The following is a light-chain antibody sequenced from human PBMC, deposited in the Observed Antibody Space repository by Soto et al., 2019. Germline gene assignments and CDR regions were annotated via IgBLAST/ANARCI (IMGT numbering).Light chain of an antibody. CDR2: GVS. J-gene: IGLJ2*01. V-gene: IGLV2-14*01. CDR3: SSDTSRNNIV. CDR1: NSDIGGYNY. Sequence: QSVLTQPASVSGSPGQSITISCTGTNSDIGGYNYVSWYQQHPGKAPELMIYGVSNRPSGVPNRFSGSKSGNTASLTISGLQAEDEADYYCSSDTSRNNIVFAGGTQRTGL.